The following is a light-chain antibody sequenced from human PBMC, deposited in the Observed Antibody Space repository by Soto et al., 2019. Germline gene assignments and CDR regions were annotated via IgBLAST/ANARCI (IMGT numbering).Light chain of an antibody. Sequence: QAVVTQESSLTVSPGGTVTLTCGSSTGAVPCGLYPYWFQKKPGQAPTTLIYDTSIKHSYFPARFSGSLLGGKAALTFSGAQPEDEADYYCLLSYSGVRVFGGGTKVTVL. CDR3: LLSYSGVRV. CDR1: TGAVPCGLY. J-gene: IGLJ3*02. V-gene: IGLV7-46*01. CDR2: DTS.